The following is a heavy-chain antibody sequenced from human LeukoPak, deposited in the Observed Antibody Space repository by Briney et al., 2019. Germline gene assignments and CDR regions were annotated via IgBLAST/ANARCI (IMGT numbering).Heavy chain of an antibody. J-gene: IGHJ4*02. CDR3: AKDYGAYSSSWYDVY. D-gene: IGHD6-13*01. CDR1: RFTFSSYA. V-gene: IGHV3-23*01. Sequence: GGSLRLSCAASRFTFSSYAMSWVRQAPGKGLEWVSAISGSGGSTYYADSVKGRFTISRDNSKNTPYLQMNSLRAEDTAVYYCAKDYGAYSSSWYDVYWGQGTLVTVSS. CDR2: ISGSGGST.